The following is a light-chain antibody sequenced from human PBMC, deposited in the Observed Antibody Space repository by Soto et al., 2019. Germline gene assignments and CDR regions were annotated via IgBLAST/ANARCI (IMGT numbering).Light chain of an antibody. Sequence: QAALTQPAYVSGSPGQSITISCTGTSSDVGGYNYVAWYQQHPGKAPKLMIYEVSHRPSGVSNRFSGSKSGNTASLTISGLPAEDEAEFYCSSYSSSSTHYVFGTGTKVTV. CDR1: SSDVGGYNY. V-gene: IGLV2-14*01. J-gene: IGLJ1*01. CDR3: SSYSSSSTHYV. CDR2: EVS.